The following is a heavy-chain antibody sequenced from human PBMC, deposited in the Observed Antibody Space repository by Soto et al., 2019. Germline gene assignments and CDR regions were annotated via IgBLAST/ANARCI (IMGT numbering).Heavy chain of an antibody. J-gene: IGHJ4*02. V-gene: IGHV3-30*03. D-gene: IGHD4-17*01. Sequence: QVPLVESGGGVVQPERSLRLSCAASGFTFRNLGVHWVRQAPGKGLEWVAAISSDGTNKYYADSVKGRFTISRDNSKNTLSLQMNSLRADDTAVYYCARGAVTTPPHQDYWGQGTLVTVSS. CDR1: GFTFRNLG. CDR3: ARGAVTTPPHQDY. CDR2: ISSDGTNK.